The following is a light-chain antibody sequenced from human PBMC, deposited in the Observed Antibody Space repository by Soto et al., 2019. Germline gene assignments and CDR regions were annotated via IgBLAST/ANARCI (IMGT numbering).Light chain of an antibody. J-gene: IGLJ1*01. CDR3: SSYAGSNNFV. V-gene: IGLV2-8*01. CDR2: EVT. Sequence: VLTQPPSASGSPGQSVTISCTGTSSDVGGYDYVSWYQQHPGKAPKLMIYEVTKRPSGVPDRFSGSKSGNTASLTVSGLQAEDEADYYCSSYAGSNNFVFGTGTKVTVL. CDR1: SSDVGGYDY.